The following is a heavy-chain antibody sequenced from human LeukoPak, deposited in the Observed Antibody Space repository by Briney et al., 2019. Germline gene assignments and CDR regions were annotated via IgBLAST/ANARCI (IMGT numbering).Heavy chain of an antibody. CDR3: ARHDSFIPY. CDR1: GITFINAW. Sequence: GESLRLSCTTSGITFINAWMTWVRQAAGKGLEWVSGISDTGRRTYYTDSVQGRFTISRDESKKTVYLLMNTLRAEDTAVYFCARHDSFIPYWGQGTLVTVSS. D-gene: IGHD3-16*02. J-gene: IGHJ4*02. V-gene: IGHV3-23*01. CDR2: ISDTGRRT.